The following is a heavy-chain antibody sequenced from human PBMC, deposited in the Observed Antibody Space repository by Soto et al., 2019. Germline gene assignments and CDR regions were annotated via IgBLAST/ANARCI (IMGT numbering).Heavy chain of an antibody. CDR2: ISGSGGTS. CDR1: GFTFSTYA. CDR3: AKDRVAYCGGDCYPRFLEY. J-gene: IGHJ4*02. V-gene: IGHV3-23*01. Sequence: PGGSLRLSCAASGFTFSTYAMSWVRQVPGKGLEWVSAISGSGGTSYYADSVKGRFTISRDNSKNTLYLQMNNLRAEDTAVYSCAKDRVAYCGGDCYPRFLEYWGQGTLVTVSS. D-gene: IGHD2-21*02.